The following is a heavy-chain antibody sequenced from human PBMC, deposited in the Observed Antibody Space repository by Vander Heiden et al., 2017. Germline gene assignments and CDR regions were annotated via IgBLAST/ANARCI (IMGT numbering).Heavy chain of an antibody. CDR1: GFTFKNFG. Sequence: QVQLVESGGGVVQPGRSLRLSCVASGFTFKNFGMHWVRQAPGKGLECVAFIWYDGSNKYYTDSVKGRFTISRDSSKNTLYLQMISLRAEDTAVYYCARDRTGYYFDYWGHGTLVTVSS. CDR3: ARDRTGYYFDY. J-gene: IGHJ4*01. D-gene: IGHD3-9*01. V-gene: IGHV3-33*01. CDR2: IWYDGSNK.